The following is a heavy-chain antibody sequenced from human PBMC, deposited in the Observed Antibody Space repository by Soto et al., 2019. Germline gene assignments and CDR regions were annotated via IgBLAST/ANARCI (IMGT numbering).Heavy chain of an antibody. Sequence: GGSLRLSCAASGFTFSNYAMSWVRQAPGRGLEWVSAISSIDGSTYYTDSVKGRFTISRDNSKDTLYLQMNSLRAEDTAVYYWAKEIGSSWYLFDYWGQGPLVTVSS. CDR3: AKEIGSSWYLFDY. J-gene: IGHJ4*02. D-gene: IGHD6-13*01. V-gene: IGHV3-23*01. CDR2: ISSIDGST. CDR1: GFTFSNYA.